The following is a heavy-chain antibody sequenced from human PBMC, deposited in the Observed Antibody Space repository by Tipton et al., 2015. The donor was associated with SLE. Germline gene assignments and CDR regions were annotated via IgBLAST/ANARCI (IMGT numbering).Heavy chain of an antibody. V-gene: IGHV4-61*09. D-gene: IGHD2-2*01. Sequence: TLSLTCTVSGGSISSVSYYWSWIRQPAGKGLEWVGHIYTSGRTNYNPSLKSRVTISVDTSKNHLSLNLSSVTAADTAVYYCARVQGTLVPQYFDYWGQGTLVTVSS. CDR2: IYTSGRT. J-gene: IGHJ4*02. CDR1: GGSISSVSYY. CDR3: ARVQGTLVPQYFDY.